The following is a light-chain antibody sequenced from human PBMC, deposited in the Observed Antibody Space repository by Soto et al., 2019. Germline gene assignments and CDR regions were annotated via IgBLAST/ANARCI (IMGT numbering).Light chain of an antibody. Sequence: RQSAAPLSVSPGERVTLFCRAGQGVTTNFAWYQQKSGQSPRLLIYDSSTRATGFPDRFSGSGSGTDFTLTIIRLEPEDFAVYYCQQYGSSPITFGQATRLEIK. CDR3: QQYGSSPIT. V-gene: IGKV3-20*01. CDR2: DSS. CDR1: QGVTTN. J-gene: IGKJ5*01.